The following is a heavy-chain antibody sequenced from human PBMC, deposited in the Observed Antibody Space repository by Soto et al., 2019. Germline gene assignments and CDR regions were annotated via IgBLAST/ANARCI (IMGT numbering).Heavy chain of an antibody. V-gene: IGHV4-30-4*01. CDR2: IYDSGSS. Sequence: SETLSLTCTVSGASISSGDYFWSWIRQSPGKGLEWIGYIYDSGSSYHNPSLKSRVTMSVDTPKNQFSLKLRSVTAADTAVYYCAREKGYISGPKNFDYWGQGTLVTVSS. D-gene: IGHD5-12*01. CDR3: AREKGYISGPKNFDY. J-gene: IGHJ4*02. CDR1: GASISSGDYF.